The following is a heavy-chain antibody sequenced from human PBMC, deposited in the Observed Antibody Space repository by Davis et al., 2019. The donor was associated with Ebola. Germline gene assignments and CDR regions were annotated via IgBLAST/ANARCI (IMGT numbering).Heavy chain of an antibody. CDR3: AREGRFLEWLLYDPDFDY. V-gene: IGHV3-7*01. Sequence: GESLKISCAASGFTFSSYWISWVRQAPGKGLEWVANIKQDGSEKYYVDSVKGRFTISRDNAKNSLYLQMNSLRAEDTAVYYCAREGRFLEWLLYDPDFDYWGQGTLVTVSS. CDR2: IKQDGSEK. D-gene: IGHD3-3*01. CDR1: GFTFSSYW. J-gene: IGHJ4*02.